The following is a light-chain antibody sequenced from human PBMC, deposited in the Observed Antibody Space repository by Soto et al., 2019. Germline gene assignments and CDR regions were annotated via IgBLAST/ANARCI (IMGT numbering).Light chain of an antibody. V-gene: IGKV1-5*01. CDR2: DAS. CDR1: QTITTW. J-gene: IGKJ2*01. Sequence: DIRVTQSPPTLSASVGSRVTISCLGSQTITTWMAWYQQKPGKAPKLLVYDASTLQSGVATRFSGSGSGKEFTLIISGLQPEDSATYYCQQYTNTNNPWMFGQGTKVEIK. CDR3: QQYTNTNNPWM.